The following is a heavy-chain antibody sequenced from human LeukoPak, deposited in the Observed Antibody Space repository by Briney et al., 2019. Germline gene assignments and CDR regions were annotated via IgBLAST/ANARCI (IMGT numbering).Heavy chain of an antibody. Sequence: PGGSPRLSCAASGFTFSSYAMSWVRQAPGKGLEWVSGIGGSDGSTFYADSVKGRFTISRDNSKNTLFLQMNSLRAEDTAVYYCAKDRKIRGVTAFDYWGQGTLVTVSS. CDR3: AKDRKIRGVTAFDY. CDR1: GFTFSSYA. CDR2: IGGSDGST. V-gene: IGHV3-23*01. J-gene: IGHJ4*02. D-gene: IGHD3-10*01.